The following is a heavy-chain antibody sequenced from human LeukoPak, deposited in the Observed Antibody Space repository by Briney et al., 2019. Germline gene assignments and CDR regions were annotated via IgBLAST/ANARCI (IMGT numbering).Heavy chain of an antibody. CDR2: IYYSGST. Sequence: PSETLSLTCTVSGGSISSSSYYWGWIRQPPGKGLEWIGSIYYSGSTYYNPSLKSRVTISVDTSKNQFSLKLSSVTAADTAVYYCARPTRGGEGVVAFDIWGQGTMVTVSS. CDR3: ARPTRGGEGVVAFDI. V-gene: IGHV4-39*01. D-gene: IGHD3-16*01. J-gene: IGHJ3*02. CDR1: GGSISSSSYY.